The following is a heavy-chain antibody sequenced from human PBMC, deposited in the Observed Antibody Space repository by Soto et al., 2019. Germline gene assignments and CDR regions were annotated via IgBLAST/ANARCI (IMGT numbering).Heavy chain of an antibody. J-gene: IGHJ4*02. Sequence: QITLKESGPTVVKPTEPLTLTCTFSGFSLTTSGVGVGWVRQSPVKAPEWLALIYWDDDKRYSTSLNSRLIITKDTAKTQVVLTMANVDPADTATYYCAHRVLRTVFGLVTTTAIYFDFWGPGTPVVVSS. CDR3: AHRVLRTVFGLVTTTAIYFDF. CDR2: IYWDDDK. V-gene: IGHV2-5*02. D-gene: IGHD3-3*01. CDR1: GFSLTTSGVG.